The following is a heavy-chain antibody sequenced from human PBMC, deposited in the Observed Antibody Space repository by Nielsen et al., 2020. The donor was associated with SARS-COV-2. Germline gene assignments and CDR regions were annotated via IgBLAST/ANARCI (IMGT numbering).Heavy chain of an antibody. CDR2: IKQDGSVK. CDR3: ARGYSSGWYVGDY. V-gene: IGHV3-7*04. Sequence: GESLKISCAASGFTFSSYSMNWVRQAPGKGLEWVANIKQDGSVKYLLDSVKGRFTISRDNAKNSLYLQMNSLRAEDTAVYYCARGYSSGWYVGDYWGQGTLVTVSS. D-gene: IGHD6-19*01. J-gene: IGHJ4*02. CDR1: GFTFSSYS.